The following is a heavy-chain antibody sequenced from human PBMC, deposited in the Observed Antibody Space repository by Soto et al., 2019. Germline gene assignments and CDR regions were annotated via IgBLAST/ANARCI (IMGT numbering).Heavy chain of an antibody. CDR1: GYSLTSYW. CDR2: IYPGDSDT. Sequence: GESLKISCKGSGYSLTSYWIGWVRQMPGKGLEWMGIIYPGDSDTRYSPPFQGQVTISADKYISTAYLQCSSLKASDTAMYYCARLIYVSSSAGYWFDPWGQGTLVTVSS. D-gene: IGHD3-10*02. J-gene: IGHJ5*02. CDR3: ARLIYVSSSAGYWFDP. V-gene: IGHV5-51*01.